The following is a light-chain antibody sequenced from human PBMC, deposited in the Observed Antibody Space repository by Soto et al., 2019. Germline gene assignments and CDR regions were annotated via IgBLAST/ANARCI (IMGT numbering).Light chain of an antibody. CDR1: EVGAHRF. J-gene: IGLJ2*01. CDR3: STYTSAITL. Sequence: QSALTQPASVSGSPGQSITISCTGTEVGAHRFVSWYQQVPGTAPKLLIYEVIKRPSGISPRFSGSKAGNTASLTISGLQADDEADYFCSTYTSAITLFGGGTKLTVL. CDR2: EVI. V-gene: IGLV2-14*01.